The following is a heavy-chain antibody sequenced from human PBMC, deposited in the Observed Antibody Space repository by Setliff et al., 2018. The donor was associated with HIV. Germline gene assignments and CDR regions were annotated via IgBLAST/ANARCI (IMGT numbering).Heavy chain of an antibody. Sequence: ASVKVSCKPSGYTFTSYSIAWVRQAPGQGLEWMGWISPYNGITDYAQKFQDRVTMTTDRYTTTVYMELRSLTSDDTAVYYCARGRSSGWVDDAFDIWGQGTLVTVSS. CDR3: ARGRSSGWVDDAFDI. V-gene: IGHV1-18*01. D-gene: IGHD6-19*01. J-gene: IGHJ3*02. CDR2: ISPYNGIT. CDR1: GYTFTSYS.